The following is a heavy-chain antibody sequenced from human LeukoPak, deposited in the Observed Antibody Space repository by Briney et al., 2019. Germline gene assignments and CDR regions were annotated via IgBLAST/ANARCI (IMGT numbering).Heavy chain of an antibody. J-gene: IGHJ4*02. CDR3: ASGIAADLY. D-gene: IGHD6-13*01. V-gene: IGHV4-61*02. CDR1: GGSISSGPYY. CDR2: IYTSGST. Sequence: SETLSLTCTVSGGSISSGPYYWSWIRQPAGKGLEWIGRIYTSGSTNYNPSLKSRVTISVDTSKNQFSLKLSSVIAADTAVYYCASGIAADLYWGQGTLVTVSS.